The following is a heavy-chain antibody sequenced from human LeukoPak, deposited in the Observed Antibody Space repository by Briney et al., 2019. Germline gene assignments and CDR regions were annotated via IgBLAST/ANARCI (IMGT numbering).Heavy chain of an antibody. CDR2: IYDSGST. V-gene: IGHV4-39*01. CDR1: GGSISSSSYY. J-gene: IGHJ4*02. D-gene: IGHD3-16*02. Sequence: PSETLSLTCTVSGGSISSSSYYWGWIRQPPGKGLEWIVSIYDSGSTYYNPSLKSRVTISVDTSKNQFSLKLSSVTAADTAVYYCASRIQLWSTYDYIWGSYHFDFDYWGQGTLVTVSS. CDR3: ASRIQLWSTYDYIWGSYHFDFDY.